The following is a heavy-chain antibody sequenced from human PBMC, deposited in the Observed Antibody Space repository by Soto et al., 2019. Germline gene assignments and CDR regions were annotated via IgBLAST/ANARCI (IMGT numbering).Heavy chain of an antibody. D-gene: IGHD2-2*01. V-gene: IGHV4-31*11. CDR3: ARCSLVVVPAPGFDP. J-gene: IGHJ5*02. CDR2: IYYSGTT. Sequence: PSETLSLTCAVSGYSISSGGYYWSWIRQHPGKGLEWIGYIYYSGTTYYNPSLKSRVTISVDTSKNQFSLKLSSVSAADTALYYCARCSLVVVPAPGFDPWGRGTLVTVSS. CDR1: GYSISSGGYY.